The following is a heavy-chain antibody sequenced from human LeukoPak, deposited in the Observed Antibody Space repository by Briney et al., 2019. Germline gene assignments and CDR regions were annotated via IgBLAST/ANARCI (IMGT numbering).Heavy chain of an antibody. CDR3: ARGEVAAADPDYYYYYYMDV. D-gene: IGHD6-13*01. CDR1: GGTFSSYA. V-gene: IGHV1-69*05. Sequence: SVKVSCKASGGTFSSYAISWVRQAPGQGLEWMGGIIPIFGTANYAQKFQGRVTITTDESTSTAYMELSSLRSEDTAVYYCARGEVAAADPDYYYYYYMDVWGKGTTVTVSS. CDR2: IIPIFGTA. J-gene: IGHJ6*03.